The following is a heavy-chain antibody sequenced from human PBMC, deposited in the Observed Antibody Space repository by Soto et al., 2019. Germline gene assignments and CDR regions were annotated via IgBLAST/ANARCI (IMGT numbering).Heavy chain of an antibody. D-gene: IGHD2-2*01. Sequence: QVQLVQSGAEVKKPGSSVKVSCKASGGTFGSYAISWVRQAPGQGLEWMGGSIPIPGTANYAQKFQGRVKLAADESTTTAYMERSSLRSEDTAVYYCARSQASSTSLEIYYYYYYGMDVWGQGTTVTVSS. CDR3: ARSQASSTSLEIYYYYYYGMDV. CDR1: GGTFGSYA. V-gene: IGHV1-69*01. CDR2: SIPIPGTA. J-gene: IGHJ6*02.